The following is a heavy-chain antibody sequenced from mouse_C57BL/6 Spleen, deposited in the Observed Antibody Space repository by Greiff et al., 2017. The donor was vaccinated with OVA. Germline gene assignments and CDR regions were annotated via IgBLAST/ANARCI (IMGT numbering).Heavy chain of an antibody. Sequence: EVQRVESGPGLVKPSQSLSLTCSVTGYSITSGYYWNWIRQFPGNKLECMGYISYDGGTNYNPSLKNRITITRDTSKNQFFLKLNSVTTEDTATYYCNCGYDLDGFAYWGQGTLVTVSA. CDR1: GYSITSGYY. CDR2: ISYDGGT. D-gene: IGHD2-2*01. CDR3: NCGYDLDGFAY. V-gene: IGHV3-6*01. J-gene: IGHJ3*01.